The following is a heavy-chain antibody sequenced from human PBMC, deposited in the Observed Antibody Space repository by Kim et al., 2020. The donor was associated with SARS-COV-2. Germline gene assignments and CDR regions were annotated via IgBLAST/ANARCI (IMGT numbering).Heavy chain of an antibody. J-gene: IGHJ4*02. Sequence: GGSLRLSCAASGFTFDDYAMHWVRQAPGKGLELVSGISWYSGSIGYADSVKGRFTTSRDNAKNSLYLQMNSLRAEDTALYYCAKLAQYGSGSYDYDYWGQGTLVTVS. CDR1: GFTFDDYA. V-gene: IGHV3-9*01. D-gene: IGHD3-10*01. CDR2: ISWYSGSI. CDR3: AKLAQYGSGSYDYDY.